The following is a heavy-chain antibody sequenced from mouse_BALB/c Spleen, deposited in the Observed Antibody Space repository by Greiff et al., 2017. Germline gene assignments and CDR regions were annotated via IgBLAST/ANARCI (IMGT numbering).Heavy chain of an antibody. CDR2: ISSGSSTI. CDR3: ARDVITNYYAMDY. Sequence: VQLKESGGGLVQPGGSRKLSCAASGFTFSSFGMHWVRQAPEKGLEWVAYISSGSSTIYYADTVKGRFTISRDNPKNTLFLQMTSLRSEDTAMYYCARDVITNYYAMDYWGQGTSVTVSS. J-gene: IGHJ4*01. CDR1: GFTFSSFG. V-gene: IGHV5-17*02. D-gene: IGHD2-4*01.